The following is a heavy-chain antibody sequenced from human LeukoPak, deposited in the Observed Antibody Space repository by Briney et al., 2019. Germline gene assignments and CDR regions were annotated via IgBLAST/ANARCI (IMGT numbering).Heavy chain of an antibody. CDR3: ARGGPGYCSSTSCYNDY. CDR2: INHSGST. J-gene: IGHJ4*02. CDR1: GGSFSGYY. D-gene: IGHD2-2*02. Sequence: SETLSLTCAVYGGSFSGYYWCWIRQPPGKGLEWMGEINHSGSTNYNPSFKRRVTISVDTSNNQSSLKLSSVPAADTGVYYCARGGPGYCSSTSCYNDYWGQGTLVTVSS. V-gene: IGHV4-34*01.